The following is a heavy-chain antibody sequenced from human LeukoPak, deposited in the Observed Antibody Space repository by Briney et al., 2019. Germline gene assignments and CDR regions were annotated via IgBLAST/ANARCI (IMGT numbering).Heavy chain of an antibody. CDR3: ARHTSRQYQLPKAAFDI. J-gene: IGHJ3*02. D-gene: IGHD2-2*01. Sequence: PSETLSLTCAVSGGSISSGGYSWSWIRQPPGKGLEWIGYIYHSGSTYYNPSLKSRVTISVDRSKNQFSLKLSSVTAADTAVYYCARHTSRQYQLPKAAFDIWGQGTMVTVSS. CDR1: GGSISSGGYS. CDR2: IYHSGST. V-gene: IGHV4-30-2*01.